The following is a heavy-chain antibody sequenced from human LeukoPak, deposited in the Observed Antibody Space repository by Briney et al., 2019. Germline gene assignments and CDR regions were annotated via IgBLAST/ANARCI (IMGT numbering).Heavy chain of an antibody. Sequence: PGGSLRLSCAASGFTFSSYSMSWVRQAPGKGLEWVSSISSSSSYIYYADSVKGRFTISRDNAKNSLYLQMNSLRAEDTAVYYCARGLGYCSSTSCFNFDYWGQGTLVTVSS. CDR1: GFTFSSYS. D-gene: IGHD2-2*01. V-gene: IGHV3-21*01. CDR3: ARGLGYCSSTSCFNFDY. J-gene: IGHJ4*02. CDR2: ISSSSSYI.